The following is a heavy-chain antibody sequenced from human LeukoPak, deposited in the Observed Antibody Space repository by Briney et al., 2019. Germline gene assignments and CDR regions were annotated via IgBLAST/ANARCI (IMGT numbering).Heavy chain of an antibody. Sequence: GGSLRLSCAASGFTFSNYWVHWVRQAPGKGLVWVSRINPDGSRTDYADSVKGRFTISRDNAKNTLYLQMHSLRAEDTAVYFSARDLRGKSDYWGQGTLVTVSS. CDR1: GFTFSNYW. CDR3: ARDLRGKSDY. CDR2: INPDGSRT. J-gene: IGHJ4*02. D-gene: IGHD4-23*01. V-gene: IGHV3-74*01.